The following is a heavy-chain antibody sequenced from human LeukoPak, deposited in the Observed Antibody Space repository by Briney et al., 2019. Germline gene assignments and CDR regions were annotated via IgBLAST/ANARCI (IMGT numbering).Heavy chain of an antibody. CDR2: ISNSDYST. CDR3: AKATGHLL. V-gene: IGHV3-23*01. J-gene: IGHJ4*02. D-gene: IGHD1-14*01. Sequence: WGSLRLSCAASGFTFSSYAISWVRQAPGKGLEWVSTISNSDYSTYYADSVKGRFTISRANSENTLYLQMNNLRAEDTAVYYCAKATGHLLWGQGTLVTVSS. CDR1: GFTFSSYA.